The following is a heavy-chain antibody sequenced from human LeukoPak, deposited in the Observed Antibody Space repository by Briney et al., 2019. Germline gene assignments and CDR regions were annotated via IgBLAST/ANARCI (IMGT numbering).Heavy chain of an antibody. CDR1: GYAFTGYY. CDR3: ARPGVGYCSGGSCSYYFDY. D-gene: IGHD2-15*01. J-gene: IGHJ4*02. CDR2: INPNSGGT. Sequence: ASVKVSCKASGYAFTGYYMHWVRQAPGQGLEWMGWINPNSGGTNYAQKFQGRVTMTRDTSISTAYLELSRLRSDDTAVYYCARPGVGYCSGGSCSYYFDYWGQGTLVTVSS. V-gene: IGHV1-2*02.